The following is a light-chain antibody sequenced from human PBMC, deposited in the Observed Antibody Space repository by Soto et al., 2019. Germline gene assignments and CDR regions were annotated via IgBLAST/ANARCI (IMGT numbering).Light chain of an antibody. CDR3: CSYAGSSTFPRV. V-gene: IGLV2-23*03. CDR2: EGS. Sequence: QSVLTQPASVSGSPGQSITISCTGTSSDVGSYNLVSWYQQHPGKAPKLMIYEGSKRPSGVSNRFSGSKSGNTASLTISGLQAEDEADYYCCSYAGSSTFPRVFGTGTQLTVL. J-gene: IGLJ1*01. CDR1: SSDVGSYNL.